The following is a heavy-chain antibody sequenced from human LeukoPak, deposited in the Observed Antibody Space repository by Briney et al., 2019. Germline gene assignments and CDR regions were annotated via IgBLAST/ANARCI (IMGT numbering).Heavy chain of an antibody. CDR3: ARSTYEYYYDSSGSSPQGMDV. V-gene: IGHV1-2*02. J-gene: IGHJ6*02. CDR1: GYTFTGYY. CDR2: INPNSGGT. Sequence: ASVKVSCKASGYTFTGYYMHWVRQAPGQGLEWMGWINPNSGGTNYAQKFQGRVTMTRDTSISTAYMELSSLRSEDTAVYYCARSTYEYYYDSSGSSPQGMDVWGQGTTVTVSS. D-gene: IGHD3-22*01.